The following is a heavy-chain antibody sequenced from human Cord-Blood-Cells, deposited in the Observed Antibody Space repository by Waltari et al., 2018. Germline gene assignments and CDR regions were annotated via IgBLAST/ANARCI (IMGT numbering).Heavy chain of an antibody. CDR3: ARDYGDAFDI. CDR2: INSDGSST. CDR1: GSTFSSYW. D-gene: IGHD4-17*01. J-gene: IGHJ3*02. V-gene: IGHV3-74*01. Sequence: EVQLVESGGGLVQPGGSLRLSCAAPGSTFSSYWMHWVRQAPGEGLVWVASINSDGSSTSYADSVKGRFTISRDNAKNTLYLQMNSLRAEDTAVYYCARDYGDAFDIWGQGTMVTVSS.